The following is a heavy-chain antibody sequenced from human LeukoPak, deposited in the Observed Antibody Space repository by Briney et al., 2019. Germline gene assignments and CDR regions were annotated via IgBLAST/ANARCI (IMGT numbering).Heavy chain of an antibody. V-gene: IGHV1-18*04. CDR1: GYTFTSYG. CDR3: AREARGGLGYFDY. Sequence: GASVKVSCKASGYTFTSYGISWVRQAPGQGLEWMGWISANNGYTNYAQKLQGRVTMTTDTSTSTAYMELSSLRSEDTAVYYCAREARGGLGYFDYWGQGTLVTVSS. D-gene: IGHD3-10*01. CDR2: ISANNGYT. J-gene: IGHJ4*02.